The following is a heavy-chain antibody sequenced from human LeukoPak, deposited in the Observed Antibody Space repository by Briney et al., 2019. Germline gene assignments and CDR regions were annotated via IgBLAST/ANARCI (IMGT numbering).Heavy chain of an antibody. V-gene: IGHV4-59*01. CDR1: GGSISSYY. Sequence: SETLSLTCTVSGGSISSYYWSWVRQPPGKGLEWIGYIQNSVTSYTDNPSLKSRATILVDTSKNQFSLKVTSVTAADTAVYYCVRSPQLDPWGQGTLVTVSS. J-gene: IGHJ5*02. CDR2: IQNSVTSY. CDR3: VRSPQLDP.